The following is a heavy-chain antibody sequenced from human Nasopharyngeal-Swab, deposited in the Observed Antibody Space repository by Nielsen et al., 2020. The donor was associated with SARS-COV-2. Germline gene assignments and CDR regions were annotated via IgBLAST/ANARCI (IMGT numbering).Heavy chain of an antibody. CDR2: ISANTLYT. J-gene: IGHJ4*02. D-gene: IGHD6-6*01. Sequence: WIRQPPGKGPEWVSVISANTLYTFCADSVKGRFTISRDNSKNTLYLQMSSLRAEDTAVYYCAKKGSTAASGYRGDYYFLDSWGRGTLVTVSS. CDR3: AKKGSTAASGYRGDYYFLDS. V-gene: IGHV3-23*01.